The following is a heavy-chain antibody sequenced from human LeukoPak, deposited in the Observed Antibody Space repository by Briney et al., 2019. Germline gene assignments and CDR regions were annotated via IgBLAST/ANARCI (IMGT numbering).Heavy chain of an antibody. CDR3: ARIRYGGNSGVRWFDP. V-gene: IGHV5-51*01. CDR2: IHLGDSDT. J-gene: IGHJ5*02. CDR1: GYRFTSDW. Sequence: GESLKISCKGSGYRFTSDWIGWVRQMPGKGLEWMGIIHLGDSDTRYSPSFQGQVTISADKSISTAYLQWSSLKASDIAMYYCARIRYGGNSGVRWFDPWGQGTLVTVSS. D-gene: IGHD4-23*01.